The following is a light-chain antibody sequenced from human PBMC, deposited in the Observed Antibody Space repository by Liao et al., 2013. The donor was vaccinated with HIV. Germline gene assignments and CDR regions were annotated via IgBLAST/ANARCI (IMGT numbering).Light chain of an antibody. Sequence: SYVLTQPPSVSVAPGKTARITCGGNNIGSKSVHWYQQKPGQAPVLVIYQDSKRPSGIPERFSGSNSGNTATLTISGTQAMDEADYYCQAWDSSTEVFGGGTKLTVL. J-gene: IGLJ2*01. CDR3: QAWDSSTEV. V-gene: IGLV3-21*01. CDR2: QDS. CDR1: NIGSKS.